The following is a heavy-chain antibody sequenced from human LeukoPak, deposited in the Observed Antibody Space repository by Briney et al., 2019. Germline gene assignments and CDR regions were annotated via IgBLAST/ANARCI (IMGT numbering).Heavy chain of an antibody. CDR1: GGSISSYY. J-gene: IGHJ4*02. D-gene: IGHD1-26*01. V-gene: IGHV4-59*08. Sequence: SETLSLTCTVSGGSISSYYWSWIRQPPGKGLEWIGYIYYSGSTNYNPSLKSRVTISVDTSKNQFSLKLSSVTAADTAVYYCASSPYSGSYYLIDYWGQGTLVTVSS. CDR3: ASSPYSGSYYLIDY. CDR2: IYYSGST.